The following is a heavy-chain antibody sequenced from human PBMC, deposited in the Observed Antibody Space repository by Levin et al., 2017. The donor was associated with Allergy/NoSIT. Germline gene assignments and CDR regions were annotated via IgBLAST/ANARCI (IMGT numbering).Heavy chain of an antibody. Sequence: LRLSCTVSGASISGGSYYWTWIRQPAGKGLEWIGRIYTSGDTNYSPSLKSRVSISFDRSNNHFSLKVTSVTAADTAMYYCARDSGFRSILDSWGQGILVTVSS. J-gene: IGHJ4*02. V-gene: IGHV4-61*02. CDR1: GASISGGSYY. CDR2: IYTSGDT. D-gene: IGHD3-3*02. CDR3: ARDSGFRSILDS.